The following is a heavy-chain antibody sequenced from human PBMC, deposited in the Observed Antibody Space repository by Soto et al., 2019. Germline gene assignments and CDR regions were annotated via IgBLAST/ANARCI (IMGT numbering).Heavy chain of an antibody. CDR1: GFTFTSYG. D-gene: IGHD2-2*01. CDR2: VSAYNGNT. CDR3: SRGGSTSHPRGNY. V-gene: IGHV1-18*01. Sequence: QVQLVQSGAEVKKPGASMKVSCKASGFTFTSYGISWVRQAPGQGLEWMGWVSAYNGNTHYAPKLQGRVTMTTDTSNRTPYIELRTATSEDTDVYYSSRGGSTSHPRGNYWGEGPTVTVSS. J-gene: IGHJ4*02.